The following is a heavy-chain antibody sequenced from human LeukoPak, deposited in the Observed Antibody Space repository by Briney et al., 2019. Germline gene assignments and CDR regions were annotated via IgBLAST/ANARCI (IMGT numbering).Heavy chain of an antibody. CDR2: IYYSGST. D-gene: IGHD3-22*01. CDR1: GGSISSTSYY. CDR3: ARLLYDRSGYYYFDY. V-gene: IGHV4-39*01. Sequence: SETLSLTCTVSGGSISSTSYYWGWIRQPPVKGLEWIGSIYYSGSTYHNPSLKSRVTMSADTAKNQFSLKLTSVTAADTAVYYCARLLYDRSGYYYFDYWGQGTLVIVSS. J-gene: IGHJ4*02.